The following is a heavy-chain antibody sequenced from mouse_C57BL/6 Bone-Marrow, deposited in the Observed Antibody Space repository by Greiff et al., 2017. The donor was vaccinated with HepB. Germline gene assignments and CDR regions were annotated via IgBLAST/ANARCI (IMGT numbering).Heavy chain of an antibody. V-gene: IGHV5-16*01. J-gene: IGHJ1*03. CDR3: ARSYYGSSSYWYFDV. CDR2: INYDGSST. CDR1: GFTFSDYY. D-gene: IGHD1-1*01. Sequence: EVKLVESEGGLVQPGSSMKLSCTASGFTFSDYYMAWVRQVPEKGLEWVANINYDGSSTYYLDSLKSRFIISRDNAKNILYLQMSSLKSEDTATYYCARSYYGSSSYWYFDVWGTGTTVTVSS.